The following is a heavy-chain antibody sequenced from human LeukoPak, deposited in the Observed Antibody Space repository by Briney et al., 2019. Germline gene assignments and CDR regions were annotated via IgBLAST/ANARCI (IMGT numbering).Heavy chain of an antibody. CDR2: ISGSTTYI. D-gene: IGHD3-3*01. V-gene: IGHV3-21*01. Sequence: TGGSLRLSCAASGFTFSNYAMNWVRQAPGKGLEWVSSISGSTTYIYYADSVKGRFTISRDNAKNSLYLQMNSLRAEDTAVYYCARGSEWSSGVSDYWGQGTLVTVSS. CDR3: ARGSEWSSGVSDY. CDR1: GFTFSNYA. J-gene: IGHJ4*02.